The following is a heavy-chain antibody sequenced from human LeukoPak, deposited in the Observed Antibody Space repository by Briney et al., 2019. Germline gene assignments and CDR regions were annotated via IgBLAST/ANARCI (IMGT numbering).Heavy chain of an antibody. CDR3: ARGYRIAANNWFDP. CDR1: GGTFSSYA. Sequence: GASVKVSCKASGGTFSSYAISWVRQAPGQGLEWMGRIIPILGIANYAQKFQGRVTITADKSTSTAYMELSSLRSEDTAVYYCARGYRIAANNWFDPWGQGTLVTVSS. CDR2: IIPILGIA. V-gene: IGHV1-69*04. D-gene: IGHD6-6*01. J-gene: IGHJ5*02.